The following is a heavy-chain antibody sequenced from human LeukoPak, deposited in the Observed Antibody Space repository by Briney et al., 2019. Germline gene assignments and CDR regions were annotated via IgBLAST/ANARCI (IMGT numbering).Heavy chain of an antibody. V-gene: IGHV1-24*01. CDR2: FDPEDGET. J-gene: IGHJ6*02. Sequence: GASVKVSCKVSGYTLTELSMHWVRQAPGKGLEWMGGFDPEDGETIYAQKFQGRVTMTEDTSTDTAYMELSSLRSEDTAVYYCARLYDSSGYYIPYYYYGMDVWGQGTTVTVSS. CDR1: GYTLTELS. D-gene: IGHD3-22*01. CDR3: ARLYDSSGYYIPYYYYGMDV.